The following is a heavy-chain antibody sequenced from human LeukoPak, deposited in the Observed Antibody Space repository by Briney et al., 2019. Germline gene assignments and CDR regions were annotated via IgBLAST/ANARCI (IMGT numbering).Heavy chain of an antibody. Sequence: KSSETLSLTCAVSGGSISSGGYSWSWIRQPPGKGLEWIGYIYHSGSTYYNPSLKSRVTISVDRSKNQFSLKLSSVTAADTAVYYCARVLRCSSTSCRGSSFDPWGQGTLVTVSS. D-gene: IGHD2-2*01. CDR2: IYHSGST. CDR1: GGSISSGGYS. CDR3: ARVLRCSSTSCRGSSFDP. V-gene: IGHV4-30-2*01. J-gene: IGHJ5*02.